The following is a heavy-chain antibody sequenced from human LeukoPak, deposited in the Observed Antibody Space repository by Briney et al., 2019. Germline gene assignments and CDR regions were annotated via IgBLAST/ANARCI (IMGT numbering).Heavy chain of an antibody. Sequence: PSGTLSLTCVVSGDSISSSNWWSWVRQPPGKGLEWIGEVYYSGNTNYNPSLKRRVSISVDKSKNQFSLKVRSVTAADTAAYYCARDKGFLGDYFDYWGQGTLVTVSS. CDR3: ARDKGFLGDYFDY. V-gene: IGHV4-4*02. CDR2: VYYSGNT. J-gene: IGHJ4*02. D-gene: IGHD3-3*01. CDR1: GDSISSSNW.